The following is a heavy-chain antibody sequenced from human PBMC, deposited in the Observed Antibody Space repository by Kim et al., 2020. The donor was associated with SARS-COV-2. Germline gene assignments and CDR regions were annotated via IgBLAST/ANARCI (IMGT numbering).Heavy chain of an antibody. CDR1: GFTFSSYS. CDR3: ARDPGDSYGTHDVYGMDV. Sequence: GGSLRLSCAASGFTFSSYSMNWVRQAPGKGLEWVSSISSSSSYIYYADSVKGRFTISRDNAKNSLYLQMNSLRAEDTAVYYCARDPGDSYGTHDVYGMDVWGQGTTVTVSS. CDR2: ISSSSSYI. D-gene: IGHD5-18*01. V-gene: IGHV3-21*01. J-gene: IGHJ6*02.